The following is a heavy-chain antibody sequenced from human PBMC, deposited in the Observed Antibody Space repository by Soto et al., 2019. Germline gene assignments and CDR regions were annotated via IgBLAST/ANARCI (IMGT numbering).Heavy chain of an antibody. Sequence: GGSLRLSCTASGFTFGDYAMSWFRQAPGKGLEWVGFIRSKAYGGTTEYAASVKGRFTISRDDSKSIAYLQMNSLKTEDTAVYYCTRSRYYDYVWGSYRPFDYWGQGTLVTVSS. V-gene: IGHV3-49*03. J-gene: IGHJ4*02. D-gene: IGHD3-16*01. CDR2: IRSKAYGGTT. CDR3: TRSRYYDYVWGSYRPFDY. CDR1: GFTFGDYA.